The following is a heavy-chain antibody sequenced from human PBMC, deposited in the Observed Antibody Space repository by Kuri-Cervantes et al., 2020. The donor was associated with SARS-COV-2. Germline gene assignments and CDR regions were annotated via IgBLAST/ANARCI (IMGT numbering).Heavy chain of an antibody. CDR3: ARDLAYDSSGYAFDY. CDR1: GGSISSGSYY. Sequence: SETLSLTCTVSGGSISSGSYYWSWIRQPAGKGLEWIGRIYTSGSTNYNPSLKSRVTISVDTSKNQFSLKLGSVTAADTAVYYCARDLAYDSSGYAFDYWGQGTLVTVSS. V-gene: IGHV4-61*02. D-gene: IGHD3-22*01. J-gene: IGHJ4*02. CDR2: IYTSGST.